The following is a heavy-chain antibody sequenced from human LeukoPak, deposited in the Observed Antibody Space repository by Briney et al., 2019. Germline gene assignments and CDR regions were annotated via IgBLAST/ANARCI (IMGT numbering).Heavy chain of an antibody. Sequence: SVKVSCKASGGTFSSYAISWVRQAPAQGLEWMGRIIPILNITNYAQKVQGRVTITADKSTSTAYMELSSLRSEDTAVYYCARPSSTFDYWGQGTLVTVSS. J-gene: IGHJ4*02. CDR1: GGTFSSYA. CDR3: ARPSSTFDY. CDR2: IIPILNIT. V-gene: IGHV1-69*04. D-gene: IGHD6-13*01.